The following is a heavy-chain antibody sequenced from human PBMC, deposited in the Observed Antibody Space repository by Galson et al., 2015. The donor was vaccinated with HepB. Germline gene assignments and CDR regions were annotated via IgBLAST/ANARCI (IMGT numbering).Heavy chain of an antibody. Sequence: LRLSCAASGFIFSNYGIHWVRQAPGKGLEWVAVISYDGNHKFYADSVKGRFTISRDNSKATLYLQMNSLRADDTAVYYCAKDPGLSATGEYFQYWGQGTLVTVSS. CDR1: GFIFSNYG. CDR3: AKDPGLSATGEYFQY. V-gene: IGHV3-30*18. CDR2: ISYDGNHK. D-gene: IGHD6-13*01. J-gene: IGHJ1*01.